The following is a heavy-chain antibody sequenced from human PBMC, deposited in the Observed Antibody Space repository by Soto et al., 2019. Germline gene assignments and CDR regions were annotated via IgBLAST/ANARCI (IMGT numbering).Heavy chain of an antibody. V-gene: IGHV1-18*01. CDR3: ARTRHDDYYDSSGYSDY. J-gene: IGHJ4*02. D-gene: IGHD3-22*01. CDR2: ISAYNGNT. Sequence: GASVKVSCKASGYTFTSYGISWVRQAPGQGLEWMGWISAYNGNTNYAQKLQGRVTMTTDTSTSTAYMELRSLRSDDTAVYYCARTRHDDYYDSSGYSDYWGQGTLVTVPQ. CDR1: GYTFTSYG.